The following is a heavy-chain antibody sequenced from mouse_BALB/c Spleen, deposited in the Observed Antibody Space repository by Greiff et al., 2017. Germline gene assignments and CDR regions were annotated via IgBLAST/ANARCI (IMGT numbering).Heavy chain of an antibody. D-gene: IGHD1-1*01. CDR2: INPYNDGT. CDR1: GYTFTSYV. Sequence: SGPELVKPGASVKMSCKASGYTFTSYVMHWVKQKPGQGLEWIGYINPYNDGTKYNEKFKGKATLTSDKSSSTAYMELSSLTSEDSAVYYCARGTTVVDYYAMDYWGQGTSVTVSS. V-gene: IGHV1-14*01. CDR3: ARGTTVVDYYAMDY. J-gene: IGHJ4*01.